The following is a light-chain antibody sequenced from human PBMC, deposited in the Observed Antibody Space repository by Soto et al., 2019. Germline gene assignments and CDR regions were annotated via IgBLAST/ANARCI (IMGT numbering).Light chain of an antibody. J-gene: IGKJ1*01. CDR2: GAS. Sequence: EILMTQSPAMLSVSRGETATLSCRASQTVRSNLAWFQQKPGQAPRLLIYGASSRATGIPARFSGSGSGTEFTLTISSLQSDDFAVYYCQQYNKWLAWTFGQGTKVDIK. V-gene: IGKV3-15*01. CDR1: QTVRSN. CDR3: QQYNKWLAWT.